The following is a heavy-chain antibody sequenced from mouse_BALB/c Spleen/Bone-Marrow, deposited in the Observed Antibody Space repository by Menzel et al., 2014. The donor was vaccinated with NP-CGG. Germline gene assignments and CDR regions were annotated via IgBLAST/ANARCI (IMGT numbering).Heavy chain of an antibody. CDR2: IYPGSGST. V-gene: IGHV1S22*01. J-gene: IGHJ2*01. Sequence: LQQSGSELVRPGASVKLSCKASGYTFTGYWMHWVKQRPGQGLEWIGNIYPGSGSTNYDEKFKSKAALTVDTSSSTAYMQLSSLTSEDSAVYYCTRGGRPPFDYWGQGTTLTVSS. CDR3: TRGGRPPFDY. CDR1: GYTFTGYW. D-gene: IGHD2-12*01.